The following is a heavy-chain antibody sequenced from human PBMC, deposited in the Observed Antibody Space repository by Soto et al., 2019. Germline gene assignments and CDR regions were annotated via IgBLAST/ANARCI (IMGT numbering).Heavy chain of an antibody. CDR1: GGSISSYY. J-gene: IGHJ6*03. V-gene: IGHV4-59*08. CDR3: ARHPALTTPYYYYYMDV. D-gene: IGHD4-17*01. Sequence: QVQLQESGPGLVKPSETLSLTCTVSGGSISSYYWSWIRQPPGKGLKWIGCIYYSGSTNYNPSLKSRVTISVDTSKNQFSLKLSSVTAADTAVYYCARHPALTTPYYYYYMDVWGKGTTVTVSS. CDR2: IYYSGST.